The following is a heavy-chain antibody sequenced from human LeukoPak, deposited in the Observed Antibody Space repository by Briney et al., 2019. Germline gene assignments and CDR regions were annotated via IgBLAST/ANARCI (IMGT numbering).Heavy chain of an antibody. V-gene: IGHV4-59*01. Sequence: SETLSLTCTVSGGSISSYYWSWIRQPPGKGLEWIGNIYYSGSTNYKPSLKSRVTISVDTSKNQFSLKLSSVTAADTAVYYCSRENGAFSPFGYWGQGTLVTVPS. CDR1: GGSISSYY. CDR2: IYYSGST. J-gene: IGHJ4*02. CDR3: SRENGAFSPFGY. D-gene: IGHD2-8*01.